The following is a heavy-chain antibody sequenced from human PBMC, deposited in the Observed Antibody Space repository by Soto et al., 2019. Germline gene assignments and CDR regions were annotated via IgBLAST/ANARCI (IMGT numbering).Heavy chain of an antibody. CDR2: ISGSGGST. CDR3: ARPMIYCVGDCLHDAFDI. Sequence: GGSLRLSCAASGFTFSSYAMSWVRQAPGKGLEWVSAISGSGGSTYYADSVKGRFTISRDNSKNTLYLQMNSLRAEDTAVYYCARPMIYCVGDCLHDAFDIWGQGTMVTVSS. CDR1: GFTFSSYA. D-gene: IGHD2-21*02. V-gene: IGHV3-23*01. J-gene: IGHJ3*02.